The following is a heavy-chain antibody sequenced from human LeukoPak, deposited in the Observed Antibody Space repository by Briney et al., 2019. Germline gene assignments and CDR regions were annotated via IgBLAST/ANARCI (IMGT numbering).Heavy chain of an antibody. CDR2: MNPNSGNT. D-gene: IGHD6-13*01. CDR3: ARGVRDSSSWYDYYYYYGMDV. Sequence: ASVKVSCKASGYTFTSYDINWVRQATGQGLEWMGWMNPNSGNTGYAQKFQGRVTMTRNNSIRTAYMELSSLRSEDTAVYYCARGVRDSSSWYDYYYYYGMDVWGQGTTVTVSS. J-gene: IGHJ6*02. V-gene: IGHV1-8*01. CDR1: GYTFTSYD.